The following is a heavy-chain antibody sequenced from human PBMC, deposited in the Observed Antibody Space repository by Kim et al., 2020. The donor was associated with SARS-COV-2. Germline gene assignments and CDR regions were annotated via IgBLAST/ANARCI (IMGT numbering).Heavy chain of an antibody. D-gene: IGHD3-22*01. CDR3: ATSPYDISGFGYFDL. J-gene: IGHJ2*01. V-gene: IGHV4-39*01. Sequence: PSLQSRVTISVDTSKNQFSLKVNSVTAADTAVYSCATSPYDISGFGYFDLWGRGTLVTVSS.